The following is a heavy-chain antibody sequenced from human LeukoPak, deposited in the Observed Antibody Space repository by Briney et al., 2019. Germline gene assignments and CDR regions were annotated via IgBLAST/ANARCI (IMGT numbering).Heavy chain of an antibody. CDR3: ALKGLLWFGEFDY. CDR2: IKQDGSEK. V-gene: IGHV3-7*01. CDR1: GFTFSSYW. Sequence: GGSLRLSCAASGFTFSSYWMSWVRQAPGKGLEWVANIKQDGSEKYYVDSVKGRFTISRDNAKNSLYLQMNSLRAEDMAVYYCALKGLLWFGEFDYWGQGTLVTVSS. J-gene: IGHJ4*02. D-gene: IGHD3-10*01.